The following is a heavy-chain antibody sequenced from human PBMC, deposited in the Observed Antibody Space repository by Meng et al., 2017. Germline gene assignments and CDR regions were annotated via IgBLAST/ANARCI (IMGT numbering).Heavy chain of an antibody. CDR1: GFTFSSYA. J-gene: IGHJ2*01. D-gene: IGHD3-10*01. Sequence: GESLKISCAASGFTFSSYAMHWVRQAPGKGLEWVANIKQDGSEMYYVDSVKGRFTISRDNAKNSLYVQMNSLRVEDTALYFCARERGSRQFDLWGRGTLVTVSS. CDR2: IKQDGSEM. CDR3: ARERGSRQFDL. V-gene: IGHV3-7*01.